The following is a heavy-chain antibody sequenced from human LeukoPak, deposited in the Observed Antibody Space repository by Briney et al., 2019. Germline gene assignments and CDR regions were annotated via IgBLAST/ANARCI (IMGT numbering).Heavy chain of an antibody. CDR1: GYTFTSYG. V-gene: IGHV1-18*01. J-gene: IGHJ6*02. D-gene: IGHD1-26*01. CDR3: ARDFVVGATGEGYYYYGMDV. Sequence: ASVKVSCKASGYTFTSYGISWVRQAPGQGLERMGWISAYNGNTNYAQKLQGRVTMTTDTSTSTAYMELRSLRSDDTAVYYCARDFVVGATGEGYYYYGMDVWGQGTTVTVSS. CDR2: ISAYNGNT.